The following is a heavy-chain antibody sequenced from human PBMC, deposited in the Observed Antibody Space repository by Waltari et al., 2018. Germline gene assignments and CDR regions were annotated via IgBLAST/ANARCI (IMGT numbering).Heavy chain of an antibody. V-gene: IGHV3-7*01. Sequence: EVQLVESGGGLVQPGGSLRLSCAASGFTFSSYWMSWVRQAPGKGLEWVANIKQDGSEKYYVDSVKGRFTISRDNAKNSLYLQMNSLRAEDTAVYFCARDNSSSWYFFDYWGQGTLVTVSS. CDR1: GFTFSSYW. J-gene: IGHJ4*02. D-gene: IGHD6-13*01. CDR3: ARDNSSSWYFFDY. CDR2: IKQDGSEK.